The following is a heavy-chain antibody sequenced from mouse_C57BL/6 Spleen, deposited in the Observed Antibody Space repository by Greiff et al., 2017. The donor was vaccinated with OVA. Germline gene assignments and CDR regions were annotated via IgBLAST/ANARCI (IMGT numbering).Heavy chain of an antibody. CDR1: GYTFTDYY. V-gene: IGHV1-75*01. CDR3: AREPYDSYYYAMDY. CDR2: IFPGSGST. Sequence: VKLMESGPELVKPGASVKISCKASGYTFTDYYINWVKQRPGQGLEWIGWIFPGSGSTYYNEKFKGKATLTVDKSSSTAYMLLSSLTSEDSAVYFCAREPYDSYYYAMDYWGQGTSVTVSS. D-gene: IGHD2-4*01. J-gene: IGHJ4*01.